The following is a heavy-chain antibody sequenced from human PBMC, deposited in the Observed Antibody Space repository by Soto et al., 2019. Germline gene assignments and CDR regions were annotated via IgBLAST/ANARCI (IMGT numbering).Heavy chain of an antibody. CDR3: TGRLFYGSSMHA. Sequence: SETLSLTCAFSCYSIINDYFWGWIRQYPGKGLEWLATIYQGGNTFYNPSLGRRVSISLDTSKNHFAPRLTSVTATDTALYYCTGRLFYGSSMHAWGPGIRVTVS. D-gene: IGHD6-6*01. J-gene: IGHJ5*02. CDR2: IYQGGNT. V-gene: IGHV4-38-2*01. CDR1: CYSIINDYF.